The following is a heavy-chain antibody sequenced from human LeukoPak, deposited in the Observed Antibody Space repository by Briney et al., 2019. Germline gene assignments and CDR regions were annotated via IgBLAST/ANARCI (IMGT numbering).Heavy chain of an antibody. D-gene: IGHD6-19*01. CDR2: ICGSGDTT. V-gene: IGHV3-23*01. CDR1: GFIFSSYA. J-gene: IGHJ6*03. CDR3: AKNGGVAGLYYYYMDV. Sequence: GGSLRLSCAASGFIFSSYAMTWVRQAPGKGLEWVSPICGSGDTTYYADSVKGRFTISRDNSKNMLYLQMNSLRAEDTAVYYCAKNGGVAGLYYYYMDVWGKGTTVTVSS.